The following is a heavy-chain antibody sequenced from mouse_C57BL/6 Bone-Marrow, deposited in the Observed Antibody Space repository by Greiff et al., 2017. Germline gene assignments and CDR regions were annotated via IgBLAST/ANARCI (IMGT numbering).Heavy chain of an antibody. Sequence: VQLQQSGAELVRPGASVKLSCTASGFNITDDYMHWVKQRPEQGLEWIGWIDPENGDTEYASKFQGKATITADTSSNTAYLQLSILTSEATAVYYCTSTTIVATPYYVDYWGQGPTLTVSS. CDR3: TSTTIVATPYYVDY. CDR1: GFNITDDY. J-gene: IGHJ2*01. V-gene: IGHV14-4*01. CDR2: IDPENGDT. D-gene: IGHD1-1*01.